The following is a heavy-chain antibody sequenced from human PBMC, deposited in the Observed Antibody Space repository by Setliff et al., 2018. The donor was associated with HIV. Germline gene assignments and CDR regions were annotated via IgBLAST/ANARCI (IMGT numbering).Heavy chain of an antibody. V-gene: IGHV1-8*01. D-gene: IGHD1-26*01. CDR3: ARGTRVGANDAFDV. CDR1: GYSFSSYY. CDR2: MNRNSSET. J-gene: IGHJ3*01. Sequence: ASVKVSCKASGYSFSSYYVHWVRQAPGQGLEWMGWMNRNSSETGYAQKFQGRVTITRDTSASTAYMELSSLRSEDTAVYYCARGTRVGANDAFDVWGQGTMVTVSS.